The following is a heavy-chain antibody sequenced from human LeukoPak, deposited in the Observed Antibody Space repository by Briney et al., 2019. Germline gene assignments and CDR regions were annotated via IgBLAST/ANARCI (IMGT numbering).Heavy chain of an antibody. Sequence: GGSLRLSCAASGFTFSSYGMHWVRQAPGKGLEWVAVISYDGSNKYYADSVKGRFTISRDNSKNTLYLQMNSLRAEDTAVYYCARTLGPATAIPGYYGMDVWGQGTTVTVSS. CDR1: GFTFSSYG. CDR2: ISYDGSNK. D-gene: IGHD2-2*02. J-gene: IGHJ6*02. V-gene: IGHV3-30*03. CDR3: ARTLGPATAIPGYYGMDV.